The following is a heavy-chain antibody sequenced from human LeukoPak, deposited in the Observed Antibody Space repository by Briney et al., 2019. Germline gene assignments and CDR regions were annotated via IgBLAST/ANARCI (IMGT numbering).Heavy chain of an antibody. Sequence: GGSLRLSCAASGFTFDNYRMSWVRQAPGKRLEWVSTVNADGGNTYYADSVKGRFTISRDNSKSTLILQTNSLRVEDTALYYCTKRVKYGGTWDHFADWGQGTLVTVSS. CDR1: GFTFDNYR. V-gene: IGHV3-23*01. D-gene: IGHD1-26*01. CDR3: TKRVKYGGTWDHFAD. CDR2: VNADGGNT. J-gene: IGHJ4*02.